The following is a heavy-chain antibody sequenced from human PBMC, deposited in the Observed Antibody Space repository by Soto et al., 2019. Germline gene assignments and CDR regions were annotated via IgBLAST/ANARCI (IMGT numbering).Heavy chain of an antibody. CDR2: IIDSGGST. CDR1: GFTFSSCA. J-gene: IGHJ6*02. Sequence: EVQLLESGGGLVQPGGSLRLSCAASGFTFSSCAMGWVRQAPGKGLEWVSDIIDSGGSTYYADSVKGRFTISRDNSKSTLYLQMNSQRAEDTALYYCAKGRSYYYYYGVDVSGQGTTVTVSS. V-gene: IGHV3-23*01. CDR3: AKGRSYYYYYGVDV.